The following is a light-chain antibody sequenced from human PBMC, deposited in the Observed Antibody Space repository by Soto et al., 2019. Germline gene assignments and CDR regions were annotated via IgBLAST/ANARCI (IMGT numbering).Light chain of an antibody. J-gene: IGKJ1*01. V-gene: IGKV3-11*01. Sequence: DIVLTQSRATLCLSPPEGGPLXCRASQSVSSFLAWYQQKPGQAPRLLIYGASIRATGIPARFSGSGSGTDFTLTISSLEPEDFAVYYCQQYNNWPRTFGQGTKVDI. CDR1: QSVSSF. CDR2: GAS. CDR3: QQYNNWPRT.